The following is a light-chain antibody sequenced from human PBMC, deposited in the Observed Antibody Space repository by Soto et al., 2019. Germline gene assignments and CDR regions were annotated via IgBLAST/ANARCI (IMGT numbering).Light chain of an antibody. Sequence: QSVLTQPASVSGSPGQSVAISCTGTSSDVGAYNFVSWYQQHPGKAPKLLVFDVSNRPSGVSNRFSGSKSGNTASLTISGLQAEDEADYYCSSYTTGGNYVFGTGTKVTV. J-gene: IGLJ1*01. CDR3: SSYTTGGNYV. V-gene: IGLV2-14*01. CDR1: SSDVGAYNF. CDR2: DVS.